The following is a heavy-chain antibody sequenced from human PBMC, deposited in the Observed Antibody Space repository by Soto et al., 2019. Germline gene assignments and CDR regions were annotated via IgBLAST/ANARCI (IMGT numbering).Heavy chain of an antibody. Sequence: EVQLVESGGGLVQPGRSLRLSCAASGFTFDDYAMHWVRQAPGKGLEWVSGISWNSGSIGYADSVKGRFTISRDNAKNSLYLQMNSLRAEDTALYYCAKDSGRAVAGILYWGQGTLVTVSS. CDR1: GFTFDDYA. V-gene: IGHV3-9*01. J-gene: IGHJ4*02. D-gene: IGHD6-19*01. CDR3: AKDSGRAVAGILY. CDR2: ISWNSGSI.